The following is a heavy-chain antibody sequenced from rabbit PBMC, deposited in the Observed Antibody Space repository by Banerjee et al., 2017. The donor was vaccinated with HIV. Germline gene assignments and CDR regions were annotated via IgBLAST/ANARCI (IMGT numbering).Heavy chain of an antibody. CDR1: GFDFSRYA. CDR2: IYVDSSGRT. J-gene: IGHJ4*01. Sequence: QEQLEESGGGLVQPGGSLTLPCKASGFDFSRYAMRWVRQAPGKGLEWIACIYVDSSGRTHYASWAKGRLTISKTSSTTVTLQMTSLTAADTATYFCARRYAGYAGYGYATFDLWGQGTLVTVS. V-gene: IGHV1S45*01. D-gene: IGHD6-1*01. CDR3: ARRYAGYAGYGYATFDL.